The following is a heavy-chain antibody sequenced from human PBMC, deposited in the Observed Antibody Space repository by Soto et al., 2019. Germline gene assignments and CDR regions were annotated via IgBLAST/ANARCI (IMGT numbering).Heavy chain of an antibody. CDR3: ARDISNSPIVVVVAATLGAFDI. CDR1: GFTFSSYS. CDR2: ISSSSSYI. J-gene: IGHJ3*02. V-gene: IGHV3-21*01. Sequence: GVSLRLSCAASGFTFSSYSMNWVRQAPGKGLEWVSSISSSSSYIYYADSVKGRFTISRDNAKNSLYLQMNSLRAEDTAVYYCARDISNSPIVVVVAATLGAFDIWGQGTMVTVSS. D-gene: IGHD2-15*01.